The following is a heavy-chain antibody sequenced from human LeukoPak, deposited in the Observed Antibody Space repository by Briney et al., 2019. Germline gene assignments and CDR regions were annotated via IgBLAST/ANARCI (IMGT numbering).Heavy chain of an antibody. CDR3: AKELSEMATISPFDY. V-gene: IGHV3-30-3*01. CDR2: ISYEGSNK. J-gene: IGHJ4*02. D-gene: IGHD5-24*01. CDR1: GFTFSSYA. Sequence: GGSLRLSCAASGFTFSSYAMHWVCQAPGKGLEWVAVISYEGSNKYYADSVKGRFTISRDNSKNTLYLQMNSLRAEDTAVYYCAKELSEMATISPFDYWGQGTLVTVSS.